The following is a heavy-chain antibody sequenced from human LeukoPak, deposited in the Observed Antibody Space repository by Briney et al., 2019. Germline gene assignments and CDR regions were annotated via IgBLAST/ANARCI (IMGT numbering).Heavy chain of an antibody. D-gene: IGHD6-19*01. CDR3: ASDSYSSPPAY. V-gene: IGHV4-4*07. Sequence: SETLSLTCTVSGGSISSYYWIWMRQLAGKGLEWIGRIYPSGGTTNYNPSLKGRVTMSIDTSKSQFSLKLSSVTAADAAVYYCASDSYSSPPAYWGQGTLVTVSS. CDR1: GGSISSYY. CDR2: IYPSGGTT. J-gene: IGHJ4*02.